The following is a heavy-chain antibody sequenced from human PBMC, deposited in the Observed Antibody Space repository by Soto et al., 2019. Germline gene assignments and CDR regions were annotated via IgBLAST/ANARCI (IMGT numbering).Heavy chain of an antibody. V-gene: IGHV3-30-3*01. Sequence: QVQLVESGGGVVQPGRSLRLSCAASGFTFSSYAMHWVRQAPGKGLEWVAVISYDGSNKYYADSVKGRFTISRDNSKNTLYLQMNSLRAEDTAVYYCARDQAGTTSVIDAFDIWGQGTMFTVSS. CDR3: ARDQAGTTSVIDAFDI. D-gene: IGHD1-1*01. CDR1: GFTFSSYA. CDR2: ISYDGSNK. J-gene: IGHJ3*02.